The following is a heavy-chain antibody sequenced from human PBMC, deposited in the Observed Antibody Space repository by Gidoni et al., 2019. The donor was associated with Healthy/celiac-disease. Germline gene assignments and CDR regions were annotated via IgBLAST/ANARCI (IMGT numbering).Heavy chain of an antibody. D-gene: IGHD4-17*01. CDR1: GYTFTSYA. J-gene: IGHJ6*02. CDR3: AGSDRFRVTTFFIDL. V-gene: IGHV1-3*01. Sequence: QVQLVQSGAEVKKPGASVKVSCKASGYTFTSYAMHWVRQAPGQRLEWMGWINAGNCNPKYSPEFQGRIPLTRDTSASTAYIGLRRLRSEDTALEYCAGSDRFRVTTFFIDLLGQGTPVTVS. CDR2: INAGNCNP.